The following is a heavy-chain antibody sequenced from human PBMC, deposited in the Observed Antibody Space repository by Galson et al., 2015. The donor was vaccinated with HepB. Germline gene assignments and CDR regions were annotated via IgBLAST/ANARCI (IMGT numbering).Heavy chain of an antibody. CDR3: AMTSYNYDFWSGINWFDP. D-gene: IGHD3-3*01. CDR1: GGTFSSYA. Sequence: SVKVSCKASGGTFSSYAISWVRQAPGQGLEWMGGIIPIFGTANYAQKFQGRVTITADESTSTAYMELSSLRSEDTAVYYCAMTSYNYDFWSGINWFDPWGQGTLVTVSS. V-gene: IGHV1-69*13. J-gene: IGHJ5*02. CDR2: IIPIFGTA.